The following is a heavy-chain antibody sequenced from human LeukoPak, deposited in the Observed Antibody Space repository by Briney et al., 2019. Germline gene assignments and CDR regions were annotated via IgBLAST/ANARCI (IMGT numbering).Heavy chain of an antibody. CDR3: ARRRGDILTGYYMPRGFDY. Sequence: GGSLRLSCAASGFTFSSYGMHWVRQAPGKGLEWVAFIRYDGSNKYYADSVKGRFTISRDNAKNSLYLQMNSLRAEDTAVYYCARRRGDILTGYYMPRGFDYWGQGTLVTVSS. V-gene: IGHV3-30*02. J-gene: IGHJ4*02. CDR1: GFTFSSYG. CDR2: IRYDGSNK. D-gene: IGHD3-9*01.